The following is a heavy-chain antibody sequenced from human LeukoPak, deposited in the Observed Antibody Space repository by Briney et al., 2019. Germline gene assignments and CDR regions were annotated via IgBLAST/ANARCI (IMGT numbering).Heavy chain of an antibody. J-gene: IGHJ6*03. Sequence: ASVKVSCKASGYTFTSYAMNWVRQAPGQGLGWMGWINTNTGNPTYAQGFTGRFVFSLDTSVSTAYLQISSLKAEDTAVYYCARDHVAAAGYANYYYYYYMDVWGKGTTVTVSS. CDR2: INTNTGNP. CDR1: GYTFTSYA. D-gene: IGHD6-13*01. CDR3: ARDHVAAAGYANYYYYYYMDV. V-gene: IGHV7-4-1*02.